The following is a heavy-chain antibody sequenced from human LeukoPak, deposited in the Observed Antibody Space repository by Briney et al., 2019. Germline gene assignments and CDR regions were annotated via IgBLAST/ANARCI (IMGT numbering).Heavy chain of an antibody. CDR2: IIPIFGTA. V-gene: IGHV1-69*13. CDR3: ARDSSQYYYGSGSYNWFDP. D-gene: IGHD3-10*01. CDR1: GGTFSSYA. J-gene: IGHJ5*02. Sequence: SVKVSCKASGGTFSSYAISWVRQAPGQGLEWMGGIIPIFGTANYAQKFQGRVTITADESTSTAYMELSSLRSEDTAVYYCARDSSQYYYGSGSYNWFDPWGQGTLVTVSS.